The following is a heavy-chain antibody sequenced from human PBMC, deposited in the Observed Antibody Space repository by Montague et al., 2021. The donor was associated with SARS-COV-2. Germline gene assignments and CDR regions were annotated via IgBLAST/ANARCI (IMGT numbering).Heavy chain of an antibody. D-gene: IGHD6-13*01. Sequence: SETLSLTRTVSGVSISSYYWIWIRQPPGKGLEWIGYIYYTGSTNYNPSLKSRVTISVDTSKNQFSLKLSSVTAADTAVYYCARGVASSEGNWFDPWGQGTQGTVSS. CDR1: GVSISSYY. V-gene: IGHV4-59*01. J-gene: IGHJ5*02. CDR3: ARGVASSEGNWFDP. CDR2: IYYTGST.